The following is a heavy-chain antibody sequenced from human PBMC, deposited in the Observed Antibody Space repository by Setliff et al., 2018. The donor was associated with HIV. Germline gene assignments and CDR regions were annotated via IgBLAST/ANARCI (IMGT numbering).Heavy chain of an antibody. CDR1: GFSDSGFTFSDYY. Sequence: GGSLTLSCTVSGFSDSGFTFSDYYMSWIRQAPGKGLEWVAVIYGGGRTYYADSVKGRFTISRDNSKNTLYLQMNSLKVEDTAIYYCVRAVPSVAVAAPRWLDPWGQGTLVTVSS. V-gene: IGHV3-53*01. D-gene: IGHD6-19*01. CDR3: VRAVPSVAVAAPRWLDP. J-gene: IGHJ5*02. CDR2: IYGGGRT.